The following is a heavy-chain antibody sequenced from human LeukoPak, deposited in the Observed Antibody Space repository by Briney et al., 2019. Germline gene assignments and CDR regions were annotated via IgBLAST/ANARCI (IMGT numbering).Heavy chain of an antibody. CDR2: ISSSSSYI. J-gene: IGHJ4*02. V-gene: IGHV3-21*01. CDR3: ALITMVRGVNFDY. CDR1: GFTFSSYS. D-gene: IGHD3-10*01. Sequence: GGSLRLSCAASGFTFSSYSMNWVRQAPGKGLEWVSSISSSSSYIYYADSVKGRFTISRDNAKNSLYLQMNSLRAEDTAVCYCALITMVRGVNFDYWGQGTLVTVSS.